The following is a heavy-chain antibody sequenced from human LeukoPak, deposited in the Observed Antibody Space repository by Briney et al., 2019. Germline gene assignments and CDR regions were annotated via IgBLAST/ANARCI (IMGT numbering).Heavy chain of an antibody. CDR3: ARLKFLWFGSYWFDP. CDR1: GGSISSSSYY. V-gene: IGHV4-39*07. CDR2: ISYSGGT. D-gene: IGHD3-10*01. Sequence: SETLSLTCTVSGGSISSSSYYWGWIRQPPGKGLEWIGSISYSGGTYYNPSLKSRVTISVDTSKNQFSLKLSSVTAADTAVYYCARLKFLWFGSYWFDPWGQGTLVTVSS. J-gene: IGHJ5*02.